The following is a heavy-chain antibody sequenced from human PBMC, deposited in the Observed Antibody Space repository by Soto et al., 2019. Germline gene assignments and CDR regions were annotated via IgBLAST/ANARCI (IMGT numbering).Heavy chain of an antibody. D-gene: IGHD5-12*01. Sequence: GGSVKVCCKACRGPFSSYAISLVRQAPGQGVEWMGGIIPIFGTANYAQKFQGRVTITADESTSTAYMELSSLRSEDTAVYYCARDNRVEMATIKVYYGMDVWGQGTTVTVSS. V-gene: IGHV1-69*13. CDR3: ARDNRVEMATIKVYYGMDV. J-gene: IGHJ6*02. CDR2: IIPIFGTA. CDR1: RGPFSSYA.